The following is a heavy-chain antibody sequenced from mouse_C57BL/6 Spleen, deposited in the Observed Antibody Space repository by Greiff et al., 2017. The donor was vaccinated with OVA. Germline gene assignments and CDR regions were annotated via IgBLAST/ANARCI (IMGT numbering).Heavy chain of an antibody. D-gene: IGHD4-1*01. CDR3: ASGDWDEREDYFDY. Sequence: EVQLVESGPGLVKPSQSLSLTCSVTGYSITSGYYWNWIRQFPGNKLEWMGYISYDGSNNYNPSLKNRISITRDTSKNQFFLKLNSVTTEDTATYYCASGDWDEREDYFDYWGQGTTLTVSS. J-gene: IGHJ2*01. CDR1: GYSITSGYY. V-gene: IGHV3-6*01. CDR2: ISYDGSN.